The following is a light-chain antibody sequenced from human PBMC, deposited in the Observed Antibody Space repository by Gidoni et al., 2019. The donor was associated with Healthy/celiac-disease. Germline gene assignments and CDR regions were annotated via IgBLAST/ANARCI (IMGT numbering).Light chain of an antibody. CDR2: GNN. J-gene: IGLJ2*01. V-gene: IGLV1-40*01. Sequence: QSVLTQPHSVSGAPGQRVTISCTGSSSNIGANYDVHWYQQLQEPAPKLLIYGNNNRPSGVPDRFSGSKSGTSASLAITGLQAEDEAVYYCQSYDSSLSGVVFGGGTKLTVL. CDR3: QSYDSSLSGVV. CDR1: SSNIGANYD.